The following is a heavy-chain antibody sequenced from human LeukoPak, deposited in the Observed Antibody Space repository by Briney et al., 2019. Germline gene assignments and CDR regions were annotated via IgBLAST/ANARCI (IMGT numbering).Heavy chain of an antibody. CDR1: GFTFSSYA. CDR3: ARGSRDYYYYYGMDV. J-gene: IGHJ6*02. CDR2: ISYDGSNK. V-gene: IGHV3-30-3*01. D-gene: IGHD2-2*01. Sequence: PGGSLRLSCAASGFTFSSYAMHWVRQAPGKGLEWVAVISYDGSNKYYADSVEGRFTISRDNSKNTLYLQMNSLRAEDTAVYYCARGSRDYYYYYGMDVWGQGTTVTVSS.